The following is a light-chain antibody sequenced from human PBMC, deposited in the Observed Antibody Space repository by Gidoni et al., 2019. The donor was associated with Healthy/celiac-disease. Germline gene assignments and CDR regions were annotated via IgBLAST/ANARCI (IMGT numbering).Light chain of an antibody. CDR2: SNN. V-gene: IGLV1-47*02. CDR1: SSNIGSNY. Sequence: QSVLTQQPSASGTPGQRVTLSCSGSSSNIGSNYVYWYQQLPGTAPKLLIYSNNQRPSGVPDRFSGSKSGTSASLAISGLRSEDEADYYCAAWDDSLSGPVFGGGTKLTVL. J-gene: IGLJ2*01. CDR3: AAWDDSLSGPV.